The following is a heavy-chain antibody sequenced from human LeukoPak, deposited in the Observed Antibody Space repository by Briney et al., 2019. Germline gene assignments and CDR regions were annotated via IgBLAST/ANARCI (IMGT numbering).Heavy chain of an antibody. CDR3: ARGGGWLRSGGWFDP. CDR2: INHSGST. Sequence: SETLSLTCAVYGGSFSGYYWSWIRQPPGKGLEWIGEINHSGSTNYNPSLKSRVTLSVDTSKNQFSLKLSSVTAADTAVYYCARGGGWLRSGGWFDPWGQGTLVTVSS. J-gene: IGHJ5*02. CDR1: GGSFSGYY. D-gene: IGHD5-12*01. V-gene: IGHV4-34*01.